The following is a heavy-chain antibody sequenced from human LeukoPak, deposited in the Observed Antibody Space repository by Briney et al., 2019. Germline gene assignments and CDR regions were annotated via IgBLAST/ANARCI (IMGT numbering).Heavy chain of an antibody. CDR1: GFTFSCYA. J-gene: IGHJ4*02. Sequence: GRSLRLSCAASGFTFSCYAMHWVRQAPGKGLEWVAVISYDGSNKYYADSVKGRFTISRDNSKNTLYLQMNSLRAEDTAVYYCARAGGSYWGAVDYWVQGTLVTVSS. V-gene: IGHV3-30-3*01. D-gene: IGHD1-26*01. CDR2: ISYDGSNK. CDR3: ARAGGSYWGAVDY.